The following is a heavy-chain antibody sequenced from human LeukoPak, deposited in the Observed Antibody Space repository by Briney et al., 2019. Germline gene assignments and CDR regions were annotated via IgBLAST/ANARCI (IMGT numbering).Heavy chain of an antibody. J-gene: IGHJ4*02. CDR2: ISGSGGST. Sequence: SGGSLRLSCAASGFTFSSYAMSWVRQAPGKGLEWVSAISGSGGSTYYADSVKGRFTISRDNSKNTLYLQMNSLRAGDTAVYYCASYSSSFRLNRIDYWGQGTLVTVSS. CDR3: ASYSSSFRLNRIDY. D-gene: IGHD6-13*01. V-gene: IGHV3-23*01. CDR1: GFTFSSYA.